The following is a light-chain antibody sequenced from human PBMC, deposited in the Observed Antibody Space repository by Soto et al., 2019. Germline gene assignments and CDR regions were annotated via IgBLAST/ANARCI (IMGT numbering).Light chain of an antibody. J-gene: IGKJ1*01. CDR2: AAS. CDR1: QGIRSA. Sequence: AIQLTQSPSSLSASVGDRVTITCPASQGIRSALGWYQQKPGKVPKLLIYAASTLQSGVPSRFSGSGFGTDFTLTINSLQPEDFATYYCLLDYAYFWAFGQGTKVEVK. V-gene: IGKV1-6*01. CDR3: LLDYAYFWA.